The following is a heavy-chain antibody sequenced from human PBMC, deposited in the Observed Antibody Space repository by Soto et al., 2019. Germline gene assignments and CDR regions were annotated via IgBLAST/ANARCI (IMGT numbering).Heavy chain of an antibody. V-gene: IGHV1-69*01. CDR1: GGTFSSYA. J-gene: IGHJ6*02. CDR3: ARDEIVVVPGVPYYGMDV. D-gene: IGHD2-21*02. Sequence: QVQLVQSGAEVKKPGSSVKVSCKASGGTFSSYAISLVRQAPGQGLEWMGGIIPIFGTANYAQKFQGRVTITADESTSTSYMELSSLRSEDTVVYYCARDEIVVVPGVPYYGMDVWGQGTTVTVAS. CDR2: IIPIFGTA.